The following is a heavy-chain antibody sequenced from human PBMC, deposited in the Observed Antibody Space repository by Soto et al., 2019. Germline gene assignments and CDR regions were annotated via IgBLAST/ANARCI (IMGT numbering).Heavy chain of an antibody. Sequence: EVQLVESGGGLVRPGGSLKLSCAASGFTFSKTWMSWVRQTPGKGLEWVGRLKSKSEGETTDYAAPVKGRFTISRDDSRNTLYVQMNGMRAEDTGIYYCTTSPGYFDYWGQGALVTVAS. J-gene: IGHJ4*02. CDR1: GFTFSKTW. CDR3: TTSPGYFDY. CDR2: LKSKSEGETT. V-gene: IGHV3-15*01.